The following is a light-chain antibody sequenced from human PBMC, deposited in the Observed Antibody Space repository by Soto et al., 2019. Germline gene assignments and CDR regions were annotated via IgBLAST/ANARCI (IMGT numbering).Light chain of an antibody. CDR3: LKHKSYHQT. J-gene: IGKJ1*01. CDR2: AAS. V-gene: IGKV1-17*01. Sequence: DIQMTQSPSSLSASVGDRVTITCRASQGIRNDLGWYQQKPGKAPKRLIYAASSLQSGVPSRFSGSGSGTDLDRPISTLRPKGFATYYWLKHKSYHQTFGQGTKEEIK. CDR1: QGIRND.